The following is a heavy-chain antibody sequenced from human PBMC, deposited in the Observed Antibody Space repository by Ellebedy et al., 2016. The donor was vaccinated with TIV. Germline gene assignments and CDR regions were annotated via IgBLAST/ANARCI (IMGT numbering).Heavy chain of an antibody. Sequence: SETLSLTXAVSGGSISSSNWWSWVRQPPGKGLEWIGEINHSGSTNYNPSLKSRVTISVDTSKNQFSLKLSSVTAADTAVYYCARGVGYCSGGSCYSDYWGQGTLVTVSS. V-gene: IGHV4-4*02. CDR3: ARGVGYCSGGSCYSDY. J-gene: IGHJ4*02. CDR2: INHSGST. D-gene: IGHD2-15*01. CDR1: GGSISSSNW.